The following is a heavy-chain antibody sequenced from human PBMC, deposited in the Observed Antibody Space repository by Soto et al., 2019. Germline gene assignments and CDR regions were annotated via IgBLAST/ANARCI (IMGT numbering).Heavy chain of an antibody. CDR1: GYTFTSYG. J-gene: IGHJ4*02. V-gene: IGHV1-18*04. D-gene: IGHD3-9*01. Sequence: ASVTVSSKASGYTFTSYGISWVRQAPGQGHEWKGWIRAYNGNTNYAQKLQGRVTMTTDTSTSTAYMELRSLRSDDTAVYFCARFGHYDILSGYYTALDYWGQGTLVTVSS. CDR3: ARFGHYDILSGYYTALDY. CDR2: IRAYNGNT.